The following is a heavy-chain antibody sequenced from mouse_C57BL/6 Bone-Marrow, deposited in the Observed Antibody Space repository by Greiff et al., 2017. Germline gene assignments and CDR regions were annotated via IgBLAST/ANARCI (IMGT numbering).Heavy chain of an antibody. D-gene: IGHD2-5*01. CDR1: GFTFSDYG. J-gene: IGHJ4*01. CDR2: ISSGSSTI. Sequence: EVKVVESGGGLVKPGGSLKLSCAASGFTFSDYGMHWVRQAPEKGLEWVAYISSGSSTIYYADTVKGRFTISRDNAKNTRILQMTSLRSEDTAMYYCARGYYSNYGGYAMDYWGQGTSVTVSS. V-gene: IGHV5-17*01. CDR3: ARGYYSNYGGYAMDY.